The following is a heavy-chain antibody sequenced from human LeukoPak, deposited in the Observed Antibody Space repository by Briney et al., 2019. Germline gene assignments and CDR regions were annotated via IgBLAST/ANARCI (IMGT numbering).Heavy chain of an antibody. J-gene: IGHJ4*02. D-gene: IGHD5-18*01. V-gene: IGHV4-59*08. CDR3: ARQGGGIQLWSPFDY. CDR2: IYYSGST. Sequence: SETLSLTCTVSGGSISSYYWSWIRQPPGKGLEWIGYIYYSGSTNYNPSLKSRVTISVDTSKNQFSLKLSSVTAADTAVYYCARQGGGIQLWSPFDYWGQGTLVTVSS. CDR1: GGSISSYY.